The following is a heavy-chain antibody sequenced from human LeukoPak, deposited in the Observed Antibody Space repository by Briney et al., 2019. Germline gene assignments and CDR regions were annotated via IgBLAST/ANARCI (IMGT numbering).Heavy chain of an antibody. Sequence: SETLSLTCTVSGGSISSYYWSWIRQPPGKGLEWIGYIYYSGSTNYNPSLKSRVTISVDTSKNQFSLKPSSVTAADTAVYYCARHMFYYDSSGYYTPGYFDYWGQGTPVTVSS. CDR1: GGSISSYY. D-gene: IGHD3-22*01. V-gene: IGHV4-59*08. CDR2: IYYSGST. CDR3: ARHMFYYDSSGYYTPGYFDY. J-gene: IGHJ4*02.